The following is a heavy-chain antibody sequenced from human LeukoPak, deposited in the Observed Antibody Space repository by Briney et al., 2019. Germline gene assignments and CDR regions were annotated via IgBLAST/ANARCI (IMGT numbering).Heavy chain of an antibody. V-gene: IGHV1-2*02. Sequence: ASVKVSCKASGYTFTGYYMHWVRQAPGQGLEWMGWINPNSGGTYYAQKFQGRVTMTSDTSISTAYMELSRLRSDNTAVYYCARGKGLAAAEWFDPWGQGTLVTVSS. CDR2: INPNSGGT. CDR3: ARGKGLAAAEWFDP. D-gene: IGHD6-13*01. J-gene: IGHJ5*02. CDR1: GYTFTGYY.